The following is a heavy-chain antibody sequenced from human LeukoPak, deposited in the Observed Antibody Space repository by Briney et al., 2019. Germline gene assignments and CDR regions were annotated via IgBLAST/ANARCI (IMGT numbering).Heavy chain of an antibody. D-gene: IGHD2-2*01. Sequence: GGSLRLSYAASGFTFSSYWMSWVRQAPGKGLEWVANIKQDGSEKYYVDSVKGRFTISRDNAKNSLYLQMNRLRAEDTAVYYCVGGGVYCSSSSCYAEGFWGQGTLATVSS. CDR2: IKQDGSEK. V-gene: IGHV3-7*04. J-gene: IGHJ4*02. CDR1: GFTFSSYW. CDR3: VGGGVYCSSSSCYAEGF.